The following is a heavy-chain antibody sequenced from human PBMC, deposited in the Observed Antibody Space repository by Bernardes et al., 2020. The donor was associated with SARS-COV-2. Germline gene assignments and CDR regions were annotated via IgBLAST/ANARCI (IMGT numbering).Heavy chain of an antibody. CDR2: ISSSSSYT. V-gene: IGHV3-11*05. D-gene: IGHD2-2*01. J-gene: IGHJ4*02. Sequence: GGSLRLSCAASGFTFSDYYMSWIRQAPGKGLEWVSYISSSSSYTNYADSVKGRFTISRDNAKNSLYLQMNSLRAEDTAVYYCARGGPLGYCSSTSCPTPIWGQGTLVTVSS. CDR1: GFTFSDYY. CDR3: ARGGPLGYCSSTSCPTPI.